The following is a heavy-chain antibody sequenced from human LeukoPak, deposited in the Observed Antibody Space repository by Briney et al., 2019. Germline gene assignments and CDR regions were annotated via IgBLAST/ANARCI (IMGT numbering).Heavy chain of an antibody. Sequence: GGSLRLSCAASGFTFSSYWMHWVRQAPGKGLVWVSRINTDGSSTSYADSVKGRFTISRDNAKNTLYLQMNSLRAEDTAVYYCASGNLYYYDSSGYFYWGQGTLVTVSS. V-gene: IGHV3-74*01. D-gene: IGHD3-22*01. CDR1: GFTFSSYW. CDR3: ASGNLYYYDSSGYFY. J-gene: IGHJ4*02. CDR2: INTDGSST.